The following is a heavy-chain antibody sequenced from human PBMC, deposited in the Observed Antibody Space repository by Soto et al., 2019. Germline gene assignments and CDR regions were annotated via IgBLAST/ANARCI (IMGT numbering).Heavy chain of an antibody. CDR2: INPNSGGT. CDR1: GYTFTGYY. CDR3: ASGDSNYVYYYYGMDV. J-gene: IGHJ6*02. D-gene: IGHD4-4*01. V-gene: IGHV1-2*02. Sequence: ASVKVSCKASGYTFTGYYMHWVRQAPGQGLEWMGWINPNSGGTNYAQKFQGRVTMTRDTPISTAYMELSRLRSDDTAVYYCASGDSNYVYYYYGMDVWGQGTTVTVSS.